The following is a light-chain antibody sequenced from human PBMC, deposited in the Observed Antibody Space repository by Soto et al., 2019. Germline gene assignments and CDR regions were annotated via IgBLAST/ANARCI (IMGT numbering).Light chain of an antibody. CDR3: QSYDTSLSGSKV. Sequence: QLVLTQPPSVSGAPGQRVTISCTGSSSNIGAGYDVHWYQHLPGTAPKLLIYGDSNRPSGVPDRFSGSRSGTSASLAIAGLQADYEADYYCQSYDTSLSGSKVFGGGTKVTVL. CDR2: GDS. CDR1: SSNIGAGYD. V-gene: IGLV1-40*01. J-gene: IGLJ2*01.